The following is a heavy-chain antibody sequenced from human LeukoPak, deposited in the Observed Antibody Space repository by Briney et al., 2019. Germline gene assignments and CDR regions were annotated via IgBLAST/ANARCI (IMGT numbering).Heavy chain of an antibody. D-gene: IGHD1-26*01. Sequence: SETLSLTCTVSGGSISSSSYYWGWIRQPPGKGLERIGSIYYSGSTYYNPSLKSRVSISVDTSKNQFSLKLSSVTAADTAVYYCARREWELSLPFDYWGQGTLVTVSS. V-gene: IGHV4-39*01. J-gene: IGHJ4*02. CDR1: GGSISSSSYY. CDR3: ARREWELSLPFDY. CDR2: IYYSGST.